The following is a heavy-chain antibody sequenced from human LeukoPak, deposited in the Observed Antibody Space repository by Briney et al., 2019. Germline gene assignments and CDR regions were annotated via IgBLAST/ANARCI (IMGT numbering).Heavy chain of an antibody. CDR1: GFTFTNYA. Sequence: GGSLRLSCAASGFTFTNYAVTWVRQAPGKGLEWVSVIGASGADTYYSDSVKGRFTVSRDNSQNTLFLHMSSLRAEDTAVYFCARRPRDTSGYYLGAFHDWGQGTTVTVSS. J-gene: IGHJ3*01. V-gene: IGHV3-23*01. CDR2: IGASGADT. CDR3: ARRPRDTSGYYLGAFHD. D-gene: IGHD3-22*01.